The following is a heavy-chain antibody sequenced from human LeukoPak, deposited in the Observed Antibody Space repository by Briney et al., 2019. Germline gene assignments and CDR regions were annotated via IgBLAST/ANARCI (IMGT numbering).Heavy chain of an antibody. CDR3: SRGSSGDY. D-gene: IGHD3-10*01. CDR2: ISGNNDNI. V-gene: IGHV3-21*01. Sequence: PGGSLRLSFAASGFSFSSYSMNWVRQAPGKGLEWVSSISGNNDNIDYADSVKGRFTISRDNAKNSLYLQMNSLRVEDTAMYYCSRGSSGDYWGQGTLVTVSS. CDR1: GFSFSSYS. J-gene: IGHJ4*02.